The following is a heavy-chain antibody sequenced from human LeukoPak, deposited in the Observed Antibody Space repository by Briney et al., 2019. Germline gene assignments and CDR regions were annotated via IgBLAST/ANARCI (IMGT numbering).Heavy chain of an antibody. CDR1: GFTFTAYL. CDR2: MSSDGNAM. D-gene: IGHD3-22*01. J-gene: IGHJ4*02. CDR3: VRESEYYFDHSASFDY. Sequence: GGSLRLSCAASGFTFTAYLIHWVRQAPGKGLEWVAVMSSDGNAMFYADSVKGRFTISRDNSKNTLYLQMNSLRAEDTAVYYCVRESEYYFDHSASFDYWGQGTLATVPS. V-gene: IGHV3-30-3*01.